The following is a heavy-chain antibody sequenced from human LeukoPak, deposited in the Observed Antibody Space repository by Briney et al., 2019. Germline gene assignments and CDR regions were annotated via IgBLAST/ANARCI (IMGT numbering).Heavy chain of an antibody. CDR1: GFTFSSYA. Sequence: GGSLRLSCSASGFTFSSYAMHWVRQAPGKGLEYVSAISSNGGSTYYADSVKGRFTISRDNSKNTLYLQMNSLRVEDTAVYYCARGESYRFDYWGQGTLVTVSS. D-gene: IGHD3-16*01. CDR2: ISSNGGST. CDR3: ARGESYRFDY. J-gene: IGHJ4*02. V-gene: IGHV3-64*04.